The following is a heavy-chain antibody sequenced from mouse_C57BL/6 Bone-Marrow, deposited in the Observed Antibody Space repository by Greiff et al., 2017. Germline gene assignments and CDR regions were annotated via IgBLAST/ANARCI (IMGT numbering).Heavy chain of an antibody. CDR2: IDPENGDT. CDR3: TTDYYGSSYGDWYFDV. V-gene: IGHV14-4*01. CDR1: GFNIKDDY. D-gene: IGHD1-1*01. J-gene: IGHJ1*03. Sequence: VQLKESGAELVRPGASVKLSCTASGFNIKDDYMHWVKQRPEQGLEWIGWIDPENGDTEYASQFQGKATITADTSSNTAYPQLSSLTSEDTAVYYCTTDYYGSSYGDWYFDVWGTGTTVTVSS.